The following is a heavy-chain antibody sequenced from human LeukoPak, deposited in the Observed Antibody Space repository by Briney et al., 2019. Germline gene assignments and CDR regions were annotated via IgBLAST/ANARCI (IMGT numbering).Heavy chain of an antibody. CDR1: GFTFADYP. V-gene: IGHV3-9*01. CDR2: ISWNSGNK. Sequence: GSSLRLSCAASGFTFADYPMHWVRQAPGKGLEWVSGISWNSGNKEYGDSVKGRFAVSRDNAKNSLHLQMNSLRADDTALYYCVKDRALVGGPYFYYMDVWGKGTMVTVS. J-gene: IGHJ6*03. CDR3: VKDRALVGGPYFYYMDV. D-gene: IGHD1-26*01.